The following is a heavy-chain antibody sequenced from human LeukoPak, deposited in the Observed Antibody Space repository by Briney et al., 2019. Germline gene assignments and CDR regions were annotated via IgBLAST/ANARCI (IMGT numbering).Heavy chain of an antibody. D-gene: IGHD3-10*01. CDR3: AKSNGYGLVDI. V-gene: IGHV4-34*01. J-gene: IGHJ3*02. CDR1: GGSFSGYY. Sequence: SETLSLTCAVYGGSFSGYYWSWIRQPPGKGLEWIGEINHSGSTNYDPSLKSRVTISLDTSRNQFSLKLTSVTAADTAVYYCAKSNGYGLVDIWGQGTMVTVSS. CDR2: INHSGST.